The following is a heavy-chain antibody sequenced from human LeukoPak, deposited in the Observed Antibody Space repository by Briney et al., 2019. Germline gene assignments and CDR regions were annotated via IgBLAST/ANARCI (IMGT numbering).Heavy chain of an antibody. CDR2: ISSSARNI. J-gene: IGHJ4*02. D-gene: IGHD4-11*01. CDR3: VTDTGAIMDY. V-gene: IGHV3-48*03. Sequence: GGSLRLSCGASGFTISSYEMNWDRQAPGKGLEWISYISSSARNIYYADSAKGRFTISRDNAKNSVYLQMNSLRAEDTDVYYCVTDTGAIMDYWGQGTLVTVSS. CDR1: GFTISSYE.